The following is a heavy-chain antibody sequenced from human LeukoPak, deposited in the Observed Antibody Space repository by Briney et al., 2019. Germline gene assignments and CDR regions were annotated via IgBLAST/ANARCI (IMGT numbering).Heavy chain of an antibody. D-gene: IGHD3-22*01. CDR3: ARDSSGYYYNMDF. Sequence: PGEPLQISSQASGYSFTTYWIGWVRQIPGKGLECMGILYPGDSHTNYSPSFQGQVTISADKSISTAYLQWRSLKASDTAIYYCARDSSGYYYNMDFWGQGTLVTVSS. V-gene: IGHV5-51*01. J-gene: IGHJ4*02. CDR1: GYSFTTYW. CDR2: LYPGDSHT.